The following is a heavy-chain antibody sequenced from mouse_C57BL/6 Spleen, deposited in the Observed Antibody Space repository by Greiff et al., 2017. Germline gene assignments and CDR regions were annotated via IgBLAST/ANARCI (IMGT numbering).Heavy chain of an antibody. J-gene: IGHJ3*01. CDR2: ISSGGSYT. CDR3: ARGIFAY. Sequence: DVKLVESGGDLVKPGGSLKLSCAASGFTFSSYGMSWVRQTPDKRLEWVATISSGGSYTYYPDSVKGRFTISRDNAKNTLYLQMSSLKSEDTAMYYCARGIFAYWGQGTLVTVSA. V-gene: IGHV5-6*02. CDR1: GFTFSSYG.